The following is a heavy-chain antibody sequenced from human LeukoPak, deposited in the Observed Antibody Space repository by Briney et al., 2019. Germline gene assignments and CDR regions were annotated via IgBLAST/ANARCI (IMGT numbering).Heavy chain of an antibody. CDR2: ISANGGST. Sequence: ASVKVSCKASGYTFTSYCIHWVRQAPGQGLEWMGRISANGGSTSYAQKLPGRVTMTTDTSTSTVYMELRSLRSEDTAVYYCAREGGSRLTDNWFDPWGQGTLVTVSS. D-gene: IGHD3-16*01. CDR1: GYTFTSYC. J-gene: IGHJ5*02. CDR3: AREGGSRLTDNWFDP. V-gene: IGHV1-46*01.